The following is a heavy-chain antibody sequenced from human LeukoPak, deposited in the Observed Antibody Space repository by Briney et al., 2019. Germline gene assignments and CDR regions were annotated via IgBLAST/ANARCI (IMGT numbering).Heavy chain of an antibody. CDR3: AREELRYFASVYYFDY. J-gene: IGHJ4*02. Sequence: GGSLRLSCAASGFTFSSYGMHWVRQAPGKGLEWVAVIWYDGSNKYYADSVKGRFTISRDNSKNTLYLQMNSLRAEDTAVYYCAREELRYFASVYYFDYWGQGTLVTVFS. V-gene: IGHV3-33*01. D-gene: IGHD3-9*01. CDR2: IWYDGSNK. CDR1: GFTFSSYG.